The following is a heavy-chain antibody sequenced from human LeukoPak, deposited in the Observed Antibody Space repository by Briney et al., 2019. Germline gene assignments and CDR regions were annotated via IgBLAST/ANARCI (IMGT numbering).Heavy chain of an antibody. CDR2: IIPILGIA. J-gene: IGHJ5*02. D-gene: IGHD3-3*01. CDR3: AREFHYDFWSGYRGIDP. Sequence: ASVKVSCKASGYTFTGYYMHWVRQAPGQGLEWMGRIIPILGIANYAQKFQGRVTITADKSTSTAYMELSSLRSEDTAVYYCAREFHYDFWSGYRGIDPWGQGTLVTVSS. V-gene: IGHV1-69*04. CDR1: GYTFTGYY.